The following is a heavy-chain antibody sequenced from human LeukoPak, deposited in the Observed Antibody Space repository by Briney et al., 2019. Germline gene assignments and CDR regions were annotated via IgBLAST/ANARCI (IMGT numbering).Heavy chain of an antibody. V-gene: IGHV3-53*01. Sequence: PGGSLRLSCAVSGFIVSNSYMTWVRQPPGKGLECVSVLYSSGKTYYPDPVQGRFTISRDDSKNTLYLQMNNLRVEDTAVYYCARDPGRGGDYWGQGTLVTVSS. CDR2: LYSSGKT. CDR3: ARDPGRGGDY. J-gene: IGHJ4*02. CDR1: GFIVSNSY.